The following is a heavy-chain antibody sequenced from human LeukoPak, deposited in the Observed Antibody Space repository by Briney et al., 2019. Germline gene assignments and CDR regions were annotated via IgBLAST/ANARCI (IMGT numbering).Heavy chain of an antibody. Sequence: ASVKVSCKASGYSFSSYGIIWVRQAPGQGLEWMGWISAFSGDTTYEQKLQGRVTMTTDTSTSTVYMELRSLRSDDTAVYYCARGPYGDEGFDYWGQGTLVAVSS. J-gene: IGHJ4*02. CDR1: GYSFSSYG. V-gene: IGHV1-18*01. D-gene: IGHD4-17*01. CDR2: ISAFSGDT. CDR3: ARGPYGDEGFDY.